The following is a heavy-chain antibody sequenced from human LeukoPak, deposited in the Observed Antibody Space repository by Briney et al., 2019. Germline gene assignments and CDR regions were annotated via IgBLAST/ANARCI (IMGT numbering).Heavy chain of an antibody. D-gene: IGHD5-18*01. CDR3: ARSGTTWIQLWFADY. Sequence: PSQTLSLTCPVSGRSISSSSYYWGWIRQPPGKGLEWIGSIYYSGSTYYNPSLNSRVTISVDTSKNQFSLKLSSVTAADTAVYYCARSGTTWIQLWFADYWGQGTLVTVSS. J-gene: IGHJ4*02. V-gene: IGHV4-39*01. CDR2: IYYSGST. CDR1: GRSISSSSYY.